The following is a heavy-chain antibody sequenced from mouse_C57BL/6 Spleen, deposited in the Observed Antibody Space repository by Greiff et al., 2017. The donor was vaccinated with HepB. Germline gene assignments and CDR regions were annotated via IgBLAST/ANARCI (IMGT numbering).Heavy chain of an antibody. CDR3: ARKGSGSSYGYFDY. CDR2: IYPGSGST. CDR1: GYTFTSYW. V-gene: IGHV1-55*01. J-gene: IGHJ2*01. D-gene: IGHD1-1*01. Sequence: VQLQQPGAELVKPGASVKMSCKASGYTFTSYWITWVKQRPGQGLEWIGDIYPGSGSTNYNEKFKSKATLTVDTSSSTAYMQLSSLTSEDSAVYSCARKGSGSSYGYFDYWGQGPTLTVSS.